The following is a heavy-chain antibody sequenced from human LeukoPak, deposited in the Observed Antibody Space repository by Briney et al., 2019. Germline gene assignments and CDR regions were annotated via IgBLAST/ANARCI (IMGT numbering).Heavy chain of an antibody. V-gene: IGHV1-46*01. CDR2: MNPSGTST. Sequence: EASVKVSCKASGYSLTRYYMHWVRQAPGQGLEWMGIMNPSGTSTNYAQKFQGRVIMTGDTSTSTVYMELRSLRSDDTAVYYRARALYYYDSRSYGDFDYWGQGTLVTVSS. CDR3: ARALYYYDSRSYGDFDY. J-gene: IGHJ4*02. D-gene: IGHD3-22*01. CDR1: GYSLTRYY.